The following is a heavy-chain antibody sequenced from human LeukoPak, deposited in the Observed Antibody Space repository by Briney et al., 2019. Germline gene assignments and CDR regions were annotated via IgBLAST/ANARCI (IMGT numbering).Heavy chain of an antibody. CDR2: INHSGST. V-gene: IGHV4-34*01. J-gene: IGHJ5*02. CDR1: GGSFSGYY. Sequence: SETLSLTCAVYGGSFSGYYWSWIRQPPGKELEWIGEINHSGSTNYNPSLKSRVTISVDTSKNQFSLKLSSVTAADTAVYYCANTYSVGWFDPWGQGTLVTVSS. D-gene: IGHD2-21*01. CDR3: ANTYSVGWFDP.